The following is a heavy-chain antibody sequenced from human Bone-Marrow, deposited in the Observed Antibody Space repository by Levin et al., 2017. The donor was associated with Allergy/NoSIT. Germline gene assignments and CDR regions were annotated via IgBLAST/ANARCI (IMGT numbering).Heavy chain of an antibody. J-gene: IGHJ5*02. CDR3: ARNNSGWFDH. CDR1: GASITSSRHY. D-gene: IGHD6-19*01. Sequence: SETLSLTCSVSGASITSSRHYWAWLRQPPGEGLQWIANIYYSGSTHYNPSLKSRLTISIDTSKKQFSLRLTSVTAADTAVYFCARNNSGWFDHWGQGTRVTVSS. CDR2: IYYSGST. V-gene: IGHV4-39*01.